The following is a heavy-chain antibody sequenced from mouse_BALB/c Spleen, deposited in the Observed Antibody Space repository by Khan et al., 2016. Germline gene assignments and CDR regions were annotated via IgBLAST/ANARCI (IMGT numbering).Heavy chain of an antibody. J-gene: IGHJ2*01. D-gene: IGHD1-2*01. Sequence: EVQLQESGGGLVQPGGSLKLSCAASGFDFSRYWMSWVRQAPGKGLEWIGEINPDSSTINYTPSLKDKFIISRDNAKNTLYLQMSKVRSEDTAIYFCARRHYDGYMNYWGQGTTLTVSS. CDR1: GFDFSRYW. V-gene: IGHV4-1*02. CDR2: INPDSSTI. CDR3: ARRHYDGYMNY.